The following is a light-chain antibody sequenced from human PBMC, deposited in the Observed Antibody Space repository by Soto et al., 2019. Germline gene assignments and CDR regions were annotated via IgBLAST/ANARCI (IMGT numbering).Light chain of an antibody. Sequence: DLQMTQSPSTLSASVGDRVTITCRVSQSISSWLAWYQQKPGKAPKLLIYKASSLESGVQSRFSGSGSGTEFTLTISSLQTDDFATYYCQQYNSYSRTFGQGPKVDIK. V-gene: IGKV1-5*03. CDR1: QSISSW. CDR2: KAS. CDR3: QQYNSYSRT. J-gene: IGKJ1*01.